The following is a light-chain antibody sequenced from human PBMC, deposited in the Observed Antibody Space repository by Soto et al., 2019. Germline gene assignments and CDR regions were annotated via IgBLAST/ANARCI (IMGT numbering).Light chain of an antibody. Sequence: DIQMTQSPSTLSASVGDRVTITCRASQSISSWLAWYQQKPGKAPKLLIYDASTLESRVSSGFSGSGSGTEFTLTISSLRPDDFATYYCQHYDTFPYTFGQGTRLEIK. V-gene: IGKV1-5*01. J-gene: IGKJ5*01. CDR1: QSISSW. CDR2: DAS. CDR3: QHYDTFPYT.